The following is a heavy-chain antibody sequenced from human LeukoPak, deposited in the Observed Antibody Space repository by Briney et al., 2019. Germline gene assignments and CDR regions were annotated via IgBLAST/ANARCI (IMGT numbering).Heavy chain of an antibody. CDR1: GFTFSSYW. Sequence: GGSLRLSCAASGFTFSSYWMNWARQAPRKGLEWVASINHNGNVNYYVDSVKGRFTISRDNSKNTLYLQMNSLKPEDTAVYYCATSPMDGYNLLDYWGQGTLVTVSS. J-gene: IGHJ4*02. D-gene: IGHD5-24*01. CDR2: INHNGNVN. V-gene: IGHV3-7*01. CDR3: ATSPMDGYNLLDY.